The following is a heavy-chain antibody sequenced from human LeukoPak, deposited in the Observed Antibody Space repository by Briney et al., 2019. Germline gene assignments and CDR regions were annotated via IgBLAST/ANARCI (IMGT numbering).Heavy chain of an antibody. J-gene: IGHJ4*02. CDR3: ARESGSSGWAYYFDY. CDR2: IYYSGST. D-gene: IGHD6-19*01. Sequence: PSETLSLTCTVSGGSISSYYWSWLRQPPGKGLEWIGYIYYSGSTNYNPSLKSRVTISVDTSKNQFSLKLSSVTAADTAVYYCARESGSSGWAYYFDYWGQGTLVTVSS. V-gene: IGHV4-59*01. CDR1: GGSISSYY.